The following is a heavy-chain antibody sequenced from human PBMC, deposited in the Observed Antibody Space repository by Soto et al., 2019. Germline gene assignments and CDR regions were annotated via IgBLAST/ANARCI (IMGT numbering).Heavy chain of an antibody. CDR2: IIPIFGTA. Sequence: QVQLVQSGAEVKKPGSSVKVSCKASGGTFSSYAISWVRQAPGQGLEWMGGIIPIFGTANYAQKFQGRVTITADESTSTAYIELRSLISEDTAVYYCASNEQQLLHGDHYYYYYGMDVWAKGPRSPSP. J-gene: IGHJ6*02. V-gene: IGHV1-69*01. CDR1: GGTFSSYA. D-gene: IGHD6-13*01. CDR3: ASNEQQLLHGDHYYYYYGMDV.